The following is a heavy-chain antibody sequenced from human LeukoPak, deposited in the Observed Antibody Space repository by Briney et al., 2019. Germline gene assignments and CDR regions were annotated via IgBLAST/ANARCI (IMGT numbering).Heavy chain of an antibody. CDR3: ATYDSWSGYNIAY. CDR2: INRDGGEK. Sequence: GGSLRLSCVVSGFTLSSRWMMWVRQAPGEGLEWMTNINRDGGEKNYVDSVKGRFTITRDNAENSLYLQMNSLKVEDSAIYYCATYDSWSGYNIAYWGQGTLVTVSS. CDR1: GFTLSSRW. D-gene: IGHD3-3*01. J-gene: IGHJ4*02. V-gene: IGHV3-7*03.